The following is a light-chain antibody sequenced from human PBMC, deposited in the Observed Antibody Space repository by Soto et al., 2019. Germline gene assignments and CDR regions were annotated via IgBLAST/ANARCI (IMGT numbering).Light chain of an antibody. CDR2: EVS. CDR1: QSLIHSDGNTY. V-gene: IGKV2-30*02. CDR3: MQGTHWPWT. J-gene: IGKJ1*01. Sequence: DVVMTQSPLSLPVTLGQPASISCRSSQSLIHSDGNTYLSWFQQRPGQSPRRLIYEVSDRDSGVPDRSTGSGSGTDFTLKISRVAPEDVGVYYCMQGTHWPWTFGQGTEVEIK.